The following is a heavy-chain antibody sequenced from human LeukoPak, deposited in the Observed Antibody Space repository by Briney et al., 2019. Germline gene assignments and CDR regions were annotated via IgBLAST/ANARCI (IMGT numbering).Heavy chain of an antibody. J-gene: IGHJ6*01. D-gene: IGHD1-26*01. CDR2: IIPMVGIT. CDR3: VGGDSGSYSYCMDG. V-gene: IGHV1-69*04. Sequence: SLKVSCEASGGTFSSYATSWVRQAPGQGLEWMGRIIPMVGITNYAHKLKGRFTITADKTTSTGYMEVSSLRSQDTAVYYCVGGDSGSYSYCMDGWGQGTTVTVSS. CDR1: GGTFSSYA.